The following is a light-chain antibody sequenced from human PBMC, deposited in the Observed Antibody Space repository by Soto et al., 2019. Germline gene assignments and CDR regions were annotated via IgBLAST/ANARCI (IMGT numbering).Light chain of an antibody. Sequence: EIVMTQSPATLSVSPGERATLSCWASQSLPTSLAWYQQKPGQAPRLLIYHASTRATGVPARFSGSGSGTDFTLTISSLQSEDFAVYSCQQYKNWPPEYTFGQGTKVDIK. CDR2: HAS. J-gene: IGKJ2*01. V-gene: IGKV3D-15*01. CDR3: QQYKNWPPEYT. CDR1: QSLPTS.